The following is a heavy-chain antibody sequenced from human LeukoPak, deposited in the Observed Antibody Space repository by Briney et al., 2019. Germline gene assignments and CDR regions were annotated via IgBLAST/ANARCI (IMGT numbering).Heavy chain of an antibody. V-gene: IGHV3-7*01. D-gene: IGHD2-8*02. CDR3: ARVGPQVYCTGDCRNDGFDI. Sequence: GGSLRLSCAASGFSFGNYWMTWVRQAPGKGLEWVSNINLHGSEKYYVGSVKGRFTISRDNTENSLYLQMDSLRAEDTAVYYCARVGPQVYCTGDCRNDGFDIWGQGAMVTVSS. CDR1: GFSFGNYW. J-gene: IGHJ3*02. CDR2: INLHGSEK.